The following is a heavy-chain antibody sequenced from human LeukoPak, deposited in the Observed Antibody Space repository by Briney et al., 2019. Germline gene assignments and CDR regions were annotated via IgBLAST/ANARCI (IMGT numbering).Heavy chain of an antibody. CDR1: GGSISSSSYY. Sequence: PSETLSLTCTVSGGSISSSSYYWGWIRQPPGKGLEWIGSIYYSGSSHYNPSLKSRVTISVDTSKNQFSLKLSSVTAADTAVYYCARVDYGDYVQRGYFDYWGQGTLVTVSS. J-gene: IGHJ4*02. D-gene: IGHD4-17*01. V-gene: IGHV4-39*07. CDR2: IYYSGSS. CDR3: ARVDYGDYVQRGYFDY.